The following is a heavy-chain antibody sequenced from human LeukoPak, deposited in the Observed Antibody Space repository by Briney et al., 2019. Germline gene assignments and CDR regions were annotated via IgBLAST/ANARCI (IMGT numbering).Heavy chain of an antibody. CDR3: ARDRDWYTFDS. CDR1: GSTFSNFW. Sequence: PGGSLRLSCAASGSTFSNFWMDWVRQAPGKGLEWVANIKQDGSERYYVDSVNGRFTISRDNAKNSLYLQMSSLRAEDTAVYYCARDRDWYTFDSWGQGVLVTVSS. V-gene: IGHV3-7*01. CDR2: IKQDGSER. D-gene: IGHD1-1*01. J-gene: IGHJ4*02.